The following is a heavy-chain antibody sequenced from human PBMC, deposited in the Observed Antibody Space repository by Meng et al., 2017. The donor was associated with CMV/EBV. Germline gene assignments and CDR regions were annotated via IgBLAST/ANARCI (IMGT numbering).Heavy chain of an antibody. CDR2: INHSGST. V-gene: IGHV4-34*01. CDR1: GGSFSGYY. D-gene: IGHD3-22*01. CDR3: ARVWDSGWDY. Sequence: VQLQAWVAGLLKPSETLSLTCAVYGGSFSGYYWSWIRQPPGKGLEWIGEINHSGSTNYNPSLKSRVTISVDTSKNQFSLKLSSVTAADTAVYYCARVWDSGWDYWGQGTLVTVSS. J-gene: IGHJ4*02.